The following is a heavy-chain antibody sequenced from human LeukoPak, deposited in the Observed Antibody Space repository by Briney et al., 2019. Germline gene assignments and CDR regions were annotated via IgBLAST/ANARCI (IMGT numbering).Heavy chain of an antibody. V-gene: IGHV1-18*04. Sequence: ASVKVSYKASGYTFTSYGISWVRQAPGQGLEGMGWISAYNGNTNYAQKLQGRVTMTTDTSTSTAYMELRSLRSDDTAVYYCARDLWMTTVTPFDYWGQGTLVTVSS. CDR1: GYTFTSYG. CDR2: ISAYNGNT. J-gene: IGHJ4*02. CDR3: ARDLWMTTVTPFDY. D-gene: IGHD4-17*01.